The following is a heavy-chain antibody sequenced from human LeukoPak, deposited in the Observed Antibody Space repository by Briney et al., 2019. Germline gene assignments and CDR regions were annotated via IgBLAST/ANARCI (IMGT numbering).Heavy chain of an antibody. CDR2: IYYSGST. Sequence: SETLSLTCTVSGGSISSYYWSWIRQPPGKGLEWIGYIYYSGSTNYNPSLKSRVTISVDTSKNQFSLKLSSVTAADTAVYYCASSLLAYCGGDCSGYFQHWGQGTLVTVSS. J-gene: IGHJ1*01. V-gene: IGHV4-59*01. CDR1: GGSISSYY. D-gene: IGHD2-21*02. CDR3: ASSLLAYCGGDCSGYFQH.